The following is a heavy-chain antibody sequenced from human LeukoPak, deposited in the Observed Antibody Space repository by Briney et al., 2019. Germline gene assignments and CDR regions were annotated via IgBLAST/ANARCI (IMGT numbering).Heavy chain of an antibody. CDR2: IRGSGTST. V-gene: IGHV3-23*01. CDR1: GFTFSSYA. D-gene: IGHD4-17*01. Sequence: GGSLRLSCAASGFTFSSYAMSWVRQAPGEGLEWVSAIRGSGTSTYYADSVKGRFTISRDNSKNTLYLQMNSLRAENTAVYYCAKDRRGGDYGDDYWGQGTLVTVSS. CDR3: AKDRRGGDYGDDY. J-gene: IGHJ4*02.